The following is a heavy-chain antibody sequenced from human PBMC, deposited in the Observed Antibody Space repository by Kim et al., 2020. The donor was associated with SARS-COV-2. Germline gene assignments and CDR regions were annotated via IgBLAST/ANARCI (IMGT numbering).Heavy chain of an antibody. J-gene: IGHJ3*01. CDR2: IFYSGST. Sequence: SETLSLTCTVSGDSITSVGFYWSWLRQYPGKGPEWIGYIFYSGSTSYTPSLKSRIAISRETSKNQFSLRLISVTAADTAIYYCARNARRYFESVDSFNVWGQGTLVTVSS. V-gene: IGHV4-31*03. CDR1: GDSITSVGFY. D-gene: IGHD1-1*01. CDR3: ARNARRYFESVDSFNV.